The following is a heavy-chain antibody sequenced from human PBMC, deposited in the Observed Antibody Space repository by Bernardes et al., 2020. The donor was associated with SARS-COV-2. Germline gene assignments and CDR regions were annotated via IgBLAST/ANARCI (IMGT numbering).Heavy chain of an antibody. V-gene: IGHV3-21*01. D-gene: IGHD2-8*02. CDR1: GFTFSSYS. CDR3: ARDRNTGGVCDY. CDR2: ISSSSSYI. J-gene: IGHJ4*02. Sequence: GGSLRLSCAASGFTFSSYSMNWVRQAPGKGLEWVSSISSSSSYIYYADSVKGRFTISRDNAKNSLYLQMNSLRAEDTAVYYCARDRNTGGVCDYWGQGTLVTVSS.